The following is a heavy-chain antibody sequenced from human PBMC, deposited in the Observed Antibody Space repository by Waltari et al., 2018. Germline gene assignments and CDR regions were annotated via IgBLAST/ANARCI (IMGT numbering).Heavy chain of an antibody. Sequence: QVQLVQSGAQVKKPGDSVKISCTASGYTFSSYTLHWVRQAPGQGLEWMGWINAGNGKTRYSQRLQGRILITRDTSATTVSMELTSLKSEDTAVYYCAREGGPFDYWGQGTLVTVSS. CDR3: AREGGPFDY. CDR2: INAGNGKT. V-gene: IGHV1-3*01. J-gene: IGHJ4*02. CDR1: GYTFSSYT. D-gene: IGHD3-16*01.